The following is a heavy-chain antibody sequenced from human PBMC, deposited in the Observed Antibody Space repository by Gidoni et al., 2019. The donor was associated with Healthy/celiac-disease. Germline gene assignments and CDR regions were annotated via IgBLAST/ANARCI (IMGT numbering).Heavy chain of an antibody. CDR3: ARIPTPIYYYYGMDV. V-gene: IGHV4-34*01. CDR1: GWSFSGYY. CDR2: INHSGST. J-gene: IGHJ6*02. Sequence: QVQLQQWGAGLLKPSETLFLTCALYGWSFSGYYWIWIRQPPGKGLEWIGEINHSGSTNYNPSLKSRVTISVDTSKNQFSLKLSSVIAADTAVYYCARIPTPIYYYYGMDVWGQGTTVTVSS.